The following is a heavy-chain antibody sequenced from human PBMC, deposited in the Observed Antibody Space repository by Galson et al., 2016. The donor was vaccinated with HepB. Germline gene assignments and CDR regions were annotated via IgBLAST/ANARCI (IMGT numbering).Heavy chain of an antibody. Sequence: SLRLSCAASGFTFSSYWMTWVRQAPGKGLEWVANIKQDGSEKYYVGSVRGRFTISRDNAQNSLYLQMNSLGAEDTALYYCARHVCSGGSCYLDYYMDVWGKGTTVTVSS. CDR2: IKQDGSEK. CDR1: GFTFSSYW. V-gene: IGHV3-7*03. CDR3: ARHVCSGGSCYLDYYMDV. J-gene: IGHJ6*03. D-gene: IGHD2-15*01.